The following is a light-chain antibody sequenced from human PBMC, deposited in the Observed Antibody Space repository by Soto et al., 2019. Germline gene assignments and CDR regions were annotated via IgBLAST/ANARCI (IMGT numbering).Light chain of an antibody. Sequence: QSALTQPASVSGSPGQSITISCTGSNNDIGYYNYVSWYQQHPNRAPKVIIFEVNSRPSGVSDRFFGSKFGNTASLTISDLRPEDEAEYYCASYTSGSTRVVLGGGTKLTVL. CDR3: ASYTSGSTRVV. CDR1: NNDIGYYNY. J-gene: IGLJ3*02. CDR2: EVN. V-gene: IGLV2-14*01.